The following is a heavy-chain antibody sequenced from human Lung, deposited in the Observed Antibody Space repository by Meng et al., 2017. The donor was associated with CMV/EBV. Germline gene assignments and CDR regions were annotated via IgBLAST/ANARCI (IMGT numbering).Heavy chain of an antibody. Sequence: ISGDSSSSNLPAWNWIRPSPSRGLERLGRTYYRSKWYTDYAVSVKSRIAINPDTSKNQFSLQLNSVTPEDTAVYYCARDWRGYYFDYWAQGTLVTVSS. CDR3: ARDWRGYYFDY. J-gene: IGHJ4*02. CDR2: TYYRSKWYT. V-gene: IGHV6-1*01. D-gene: IGHD5-12*01. CDR1: GDSSSSNLPA.